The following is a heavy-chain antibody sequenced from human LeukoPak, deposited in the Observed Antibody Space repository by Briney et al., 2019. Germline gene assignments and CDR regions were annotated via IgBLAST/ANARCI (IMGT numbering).Heavy chain of an antibody. J-gene: IGHJ6*03. D-gene: IGHD3-10*01. V-gene: IGHV4-38-2*02. Sequence: SETLSLTCTVSGYSISSGYYWGWIRQPPGKGLEWIGSIHHSGSTYYNPSLKSRVTISVDTSKNQFSLKLSSVTAAGTAVYYCARDRGDHYYYYYMDVWGKGTTVTVSS. CDR3: ARDRGDHYYYYYMDV. CDR2: IHHSGST. CDR1: GYSISSGYY.